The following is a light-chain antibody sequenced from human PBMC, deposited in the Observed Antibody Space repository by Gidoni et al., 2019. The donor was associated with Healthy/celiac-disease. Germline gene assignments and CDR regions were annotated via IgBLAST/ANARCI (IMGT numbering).Light chain of an antibody. CDR3: QRSYGTRMYT. Sequence: GDRVTITCRASQSISSYLNRYQQKPGKAPKLLIYAASSLQSGVPSRFSGSGSGTDFTLTISSLQPEDFATYYCQRSYGTRMYTFDQGTTLEIK. J-gene: IGKJ2*01. CDR1: QSISSY. V-gene: IGKV1-39*01. CDR2: AAS.